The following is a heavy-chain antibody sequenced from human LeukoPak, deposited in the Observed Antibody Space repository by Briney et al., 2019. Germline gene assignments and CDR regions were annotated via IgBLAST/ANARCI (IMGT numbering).Heavy chain of an antibody. V-gene: IGHV4-30-4*01. D-gene: IGHD4-17*01. Sequence: SETLSLTCAVYGGSFSDYYWSWIRQPPGKGLEWIGYIYYSGSTYYNPSLKSRVTISVDTSKNQFSLKLSSVTAADTAVYYCARLEYGDYDSNWFDPWGQGTLVTVSS. J-gene: IGHJ5*02. CDR3: ARLEYGDYDSNWFDP. CDR2: IYYSGST. CDR1: GGSFSDYY.